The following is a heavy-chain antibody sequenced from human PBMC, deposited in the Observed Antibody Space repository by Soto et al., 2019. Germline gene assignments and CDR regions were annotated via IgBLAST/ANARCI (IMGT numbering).Heavy chain of an antibody. J-gene: IGHJ6*02. Sequence: QVQLQESGPGLVKPSQTLSLTCTVSGGSISSGGYYWSWIRQHPGKGLEWIGYIYYSGSTYYNPSLKSRVTIAVDTSKNQFALKLSSVTAADTAVYYCARDYCSSTSCCHVTSYYYGMDVWGQGTTVTVSS. V-gene: IGHV4-31*03. D-gene: IGHD2-2*01. CDR3: ARDYCSSTSCCHVTSYYYGMDV. CDR2: IYYSGST. CDR1: GGSISSGGYY.